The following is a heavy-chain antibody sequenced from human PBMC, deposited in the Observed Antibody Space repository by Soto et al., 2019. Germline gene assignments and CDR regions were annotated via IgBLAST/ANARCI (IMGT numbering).Heavy chain of an antibody. CDR3: AGRIVGARVRVY. CDR1: GFTFSDYY. Sequence: QVQLVESGGGLVKPGGSLRLSCAASGFTFSDYYMSWIRQAPGKGLEWVSYISSSSSYTNYADSVKGRFTISRDNAKNSLYLQMNSLRAEDTAVYYCAGRIVGARVRVYWGQGTLVTVSS. J-gene: IGHJ4*02. D-gene: IGHD1-26*01. CDR2: ISSSSSYT. V-gene: IGHV3-11*06.